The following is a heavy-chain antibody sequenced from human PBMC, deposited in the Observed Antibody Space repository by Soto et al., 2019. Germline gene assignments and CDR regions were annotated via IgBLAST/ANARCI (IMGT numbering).Heavy chain of an antibody. CDR2: IYYSGST. J-gene: IGHJ3*02. V-gene: IGHV4-59*01. CDR1: GGSISSYY. Sequence: SDTLSLTCTVSGGSISSYYWSWIRQPPGKGLEWIGYIYYSGSTNYNPSLKSRVTISVDTSKNQFSLKLSSVTAADTAVYYCARDREGAFDIWGQGAMVTVSS. D-gene: IGHD1-26*01. CDR3: ARDREGAFDI.